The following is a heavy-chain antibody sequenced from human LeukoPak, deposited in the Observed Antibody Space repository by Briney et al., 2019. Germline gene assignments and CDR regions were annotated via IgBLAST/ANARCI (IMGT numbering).Heavy chain of an antibody. Sequence: GESLRLSCAASGFTFSSYWMHWVRQAPGKGLVWVSRINSDWSSTSYADSVKGRFTISRDNAKNTLYLQMNSLRAEDTAVYYCARDRDVYYYGSGSYYADWGQGTLVTVSS. CDR3: ARDRDVYYYGSGSYYAD. CDR2: INSDWSST. J-gene: IGHJ4*02. D-gene: IGHD3-10*01. V-gene: IGHV3-74*01. CDR1: GFTFSSYW.